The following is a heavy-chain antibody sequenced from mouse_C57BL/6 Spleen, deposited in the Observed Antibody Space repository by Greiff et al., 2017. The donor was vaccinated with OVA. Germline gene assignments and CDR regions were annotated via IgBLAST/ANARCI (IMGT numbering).Heavy chain of an antibody. CDR1: GYAFSSSW. J-gene: IGHJ2*01. Sequence: QVQLKESGPELVKPGASVKISCKASGYAFSSSWMNWVKQRPGKGLEWIGRIYPGDGDTNYNGKFKGKATLTADKSSSTAYMQLSSLTSEDSAVYFCARWGYDYDEDFDYWGQGTTLTVSS. D-gene: IGHD2-4*01. V-gene: IGHV1-82*01. CDR3: ARWGYDYDEDFDY. CDR2: IYPGDGDT.